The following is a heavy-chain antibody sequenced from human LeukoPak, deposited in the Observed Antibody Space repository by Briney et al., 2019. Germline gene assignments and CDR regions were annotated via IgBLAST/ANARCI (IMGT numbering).Heavy chain of an antibody. Sequence: SETLSLTCTVSGGSISSSSYYWGWIRQPPGKGLEWIGEINHSGSTNYNPSLKSRVTISVDTSKNQFSLKLSSVTAADTAVYYCARGRRVLRFLEWLSKYNWFDPWGQGTLVTVSS. J-gene: IGHJ5*02. CDR3: ARGRRVLRFLEWLSKYNWFDP. CDR2: INHSGST. V-gene: IGHV4-39*07. D-gene: IGHD3-3*01. CDR1: GGSISSSSYY.